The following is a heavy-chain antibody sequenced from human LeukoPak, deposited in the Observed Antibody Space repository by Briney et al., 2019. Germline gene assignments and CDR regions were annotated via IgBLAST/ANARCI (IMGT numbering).Heavy chain of an antibody. CDR1: GFTFSSYG. Sequence: GRSLRLSCAASGFTFSSYGMHWVRQAPGKGLEWVAVIWYDGSNKKFADSVKGRFTISRDNSKNTLYLQMNSLRAEDTAVYYCARDRGSAIAVDYFDYWGQGTLVTVSS. D-gene: IGHD3-10*01. J-gene: IGHJ4*02. CDR3: ARDRGSAIAVDYFDY. CDR2: IWYDGSNK. V-gene: IGHV3-33*01.